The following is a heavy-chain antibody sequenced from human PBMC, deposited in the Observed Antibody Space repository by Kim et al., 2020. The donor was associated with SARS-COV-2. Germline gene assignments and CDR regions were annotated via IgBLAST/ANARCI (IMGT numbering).Heavy chain of an antibody. J-gene: IGHJ3*01. D-gene: IGHD5-12*01. CDR1: GFNFGDYS. V-gene: IGHV3-49*04. CDR3: TRDSYGGPPPHGFDV. Sequence: GGSLRLSCTASGFNFGDYSMTWVRQAPGKGLEWVGFISAKRYGGPTEYAASVKGRFTISRDDSKSIAYLQMNNLKTDDTAVYYCTRDSYGGPPPHGFDVWGRGTMVTVS. CDR2: ISAKRYGGPT.